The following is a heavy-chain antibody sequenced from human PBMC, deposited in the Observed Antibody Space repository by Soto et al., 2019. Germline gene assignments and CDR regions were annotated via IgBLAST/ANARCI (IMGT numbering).Heavy chain of an antibody. CDR3: AGGVGIEVADTTPKSVYLDY. CDR2: IIPIFGAA. D-gene: IGHD6-19*01. CDR1: GGTFSSHA. V-gene: IGHV1-69*06. J-gene: IGHJ4*02. Sequence: QVQLVQSGAEVKKPGSSVKVSCWASGGTFSSHAINWVRQAPGQGLEWMGGIIPIFGAANYAEKFQGRVTITADKSTSTAYMEMSSLRSDDTAVYYCAGGVGIEVADTTPKSVYLDYWGQGTRVTVSS.